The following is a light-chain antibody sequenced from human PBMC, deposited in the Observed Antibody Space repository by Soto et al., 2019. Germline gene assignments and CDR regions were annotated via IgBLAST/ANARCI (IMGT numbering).Light chain of an antibody. CDR1: QNVGSNY. CDR3: QQYGRSPPFS. CDR2: AAS. V-gene: IGKV3-20*01. J-gene: IGKJ3*01. Sequence: EIVLTQSPGTLSLSPGERATLSCRASQNVGSNYLAWYQQRPDQAPRLLIYAASTRASGIPVRFSGFGSGTDFTLIISNLEPEDFAVYYCQQYGRSPPFSFGPGTKVDV.